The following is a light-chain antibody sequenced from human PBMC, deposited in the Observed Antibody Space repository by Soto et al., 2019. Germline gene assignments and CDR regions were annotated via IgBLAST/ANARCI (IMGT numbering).Light chain of an antibody. J-gene: IGKJ1*01. CDR3: QQYKSYPWT. Sequence: DIQMTQSPSTLSASVGNRVTLTCRASQSISSWLAWYQQKPGKAPKLLIYSASSLESGVPSRFSGSGSGAEFTLTISSLQPDDFATYYRQQYKSYPWTFGQGTKVEIK. CDR1: QSISSW. CDR2: SAS. V-gene: IGKV1-5*03.